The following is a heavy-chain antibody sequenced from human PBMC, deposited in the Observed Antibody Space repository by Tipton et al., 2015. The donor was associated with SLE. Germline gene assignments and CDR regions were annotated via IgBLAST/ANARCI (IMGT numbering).Heavy chain of an antibody. J-gene: IGHJ5*02. CDR1: GFTFSSYG. Sequence: SLRLSCAASGFTFSSYGMHWVRQAPGKGLEWVAVIWYDGSNKYYADSVKGRFTISRDNSKNTLYLQMNSLRAEDTAVYYCARDPPRYENWFDPWGQGTLVTVSS. D-gene: IGHD2-2*01. CDR3: ARDPPRYENWFDP. CDR2: IWYDGSNK. V-gene: IGHV3-33*01.